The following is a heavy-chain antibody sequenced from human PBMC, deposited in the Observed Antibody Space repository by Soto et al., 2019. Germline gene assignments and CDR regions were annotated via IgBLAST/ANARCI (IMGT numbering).Heavy chain of an antibody. D-gene: IGHD5-12*01. CDR1: GGSISSSSYY. Sequence: QLQLQESGPGLVKPSETLSLTCTVSGGSISSSSYYWGWIRQPPGKGLEWIGSIYYTGSTYYNPSHKRRVTISVDTTNNQFALKLSSVTAADTAVYYCASPGRPYSGYVSDYWGQGTLVTVSS. CDR2: IYYTGST. CDR3: ASPGRPYSGYVSDY. J-gene: IGHJ4*02. V-gene: IGHV4-39*01.